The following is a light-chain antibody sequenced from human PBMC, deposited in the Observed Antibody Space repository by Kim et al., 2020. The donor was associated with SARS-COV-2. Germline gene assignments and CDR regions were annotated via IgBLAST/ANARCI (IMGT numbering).Light chain of an antibody. CDR1: SLRSAY. J-gene: IGLJ2*01. CDR3: NSRDSSGTPVV. V-gene: IGLV3-19*01. Sequence: ALGQTVRITCQGDSLRSAYASWYQQKPGQAPVLVIYGKNNRPSGIPDRFSGSSSGNTASLTIPGAQAEDEADYYCNSRDSSGTPVVFGGGTQLTVL. CDR2: GKN.